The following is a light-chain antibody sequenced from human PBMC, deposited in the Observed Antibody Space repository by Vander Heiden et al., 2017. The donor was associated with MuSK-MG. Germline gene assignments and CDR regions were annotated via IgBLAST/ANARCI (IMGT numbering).Light chain of an antibody. CDR1: SSDIGSCDY. J-gene: IGLJ3*02. Sequence: QSALTQPASVSGSPGQSITISCTGTSSDIGSCDYVSWYHHHPGKAPKLLMYEVSNRPSGVSNRFSGSKSGNTASLTISGLQAEDEAHYFCSSYTSSSTVEFGGGTKLTVL. CDR3: SSYTSSSTVE. CDR2: EVS. V-gene: IGLV2-14*01.